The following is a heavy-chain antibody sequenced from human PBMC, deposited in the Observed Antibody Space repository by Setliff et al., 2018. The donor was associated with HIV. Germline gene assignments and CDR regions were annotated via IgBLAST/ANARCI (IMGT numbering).Heavy chain of an antibody. D-gene: IGHD5-18*01. J-gene: IGHJ4*02. Sequence: PSETLSLTCAVSNYSISSGYYWGWIRQSPGNGLEWIGSMYHSGSTYSNPSLKSRVTMSIDTSKNQLSLKLRSVTAADTAVYYCASGYNYAYSDYWGQGTLVTVSS. CDR2: MYHSGST. V-gene: IGHV4-38-2*01. CDR1: NYSISSGYY. CDR3: ASGYNYAYSDY.